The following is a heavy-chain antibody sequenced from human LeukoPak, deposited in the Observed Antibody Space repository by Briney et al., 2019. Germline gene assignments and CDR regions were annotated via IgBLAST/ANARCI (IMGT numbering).Heavy chain of an antibody. V-gene: IGHV3-53*01. Sequence: TGGSLRLSCAASGFTVSSNFMSWVRQAPGKGLQWVSIIYSGGSTDYADSVRGRFSVSRDSSKNTLSLQMNSLRADDTAVYYCARGYDYGYYGVVEWGQGTLVTVSS. J-gene: IGHJ4*02. D-gene: IGHD4-17*01. CDR3: ARGYDYGYYGVVE. CDR1: GFTVSSNF. CDR2: IYSGGST.